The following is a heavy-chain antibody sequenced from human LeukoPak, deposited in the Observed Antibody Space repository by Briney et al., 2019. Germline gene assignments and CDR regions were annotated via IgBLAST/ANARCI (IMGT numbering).Heavy chain of an antibody. CDR1: GFTFSSYA. V-gene: IGHV3-23*01. D-gene: IGHD1-26*01. Sequence: QSGGSLRLSCAASGFTFSSYAMSWVRQAPGKGLEWVSAISGSGGSTYYADSVKGRFTISRDNSKNTLYLQMNSLRAEDTAVYYRAKARRVGATFDYWGQGTLVTVSS. CDR2: ISGSGGST. J-gene: IGHJ4*02. CDR3: AKARRVGATFDY.